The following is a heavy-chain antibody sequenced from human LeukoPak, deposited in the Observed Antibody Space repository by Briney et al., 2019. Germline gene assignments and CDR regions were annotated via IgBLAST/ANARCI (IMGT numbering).Heavy chain of an antibody. J-gene: IGHJ4*02. V-gene: IGHV4-39*01. D-gene: IGHD3-22*01. CDR1: GGSISSSSYY. Sequence: PSETLSLTCTVSGGSISSSSYYWGWIRQPPGKGLEWIGSIYYSGSTYYNPSLKSRVTISVDTSKNQFSLKLSSVTAADTAVYYCARGIYDSSGYYHDYWGQGTLVTVSS. CDR3: ARGIYDSSGYYHDY. CDR2: IYYSGST.